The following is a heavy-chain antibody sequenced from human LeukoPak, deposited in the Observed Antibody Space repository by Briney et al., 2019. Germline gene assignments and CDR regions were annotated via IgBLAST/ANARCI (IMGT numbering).Heavy chain of an antibody. CDR1: GFTFSIYA. Sequence: GGSLRLSCAASGFTFSIYAMSWVRQARGKGLEWVSSISGIGGSTYYADSVKGRFTISRDNSKNSLYLQMNSLRDEDTAVYYCAKARIAAAGTGAFDVWGQGTMVTVSS. CDR2: ISGIGGST. V-gene: IGHV3-23*01. CDR3: AKARIAAAGTGAFDV. D-gene: IGHD6-13*01. J-gene: IGHJ3*01.